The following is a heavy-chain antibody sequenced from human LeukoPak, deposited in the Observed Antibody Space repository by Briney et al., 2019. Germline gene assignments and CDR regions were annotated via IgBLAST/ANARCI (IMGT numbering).Heavy chain of an antibody. J-gene: IGHJ4*02. D-gene: IGHD3-16*01. CDR1: GGSISSSSYY. CDR3: ARSYYDYVWGSPTCFDY. V-gene: IGHV4-39*01. Sequence: PSETLSLTCTVSGGSISSSSYYWGWIRQPPGKGLEWIGSIYYSGSTYYNPSLKSRVTISVDTFKNQFSLKLSSVTAADTAVYYCARSYYDYVWGSPTCFDYWGQGTLVTVSS. CDR2: IYYSGST.